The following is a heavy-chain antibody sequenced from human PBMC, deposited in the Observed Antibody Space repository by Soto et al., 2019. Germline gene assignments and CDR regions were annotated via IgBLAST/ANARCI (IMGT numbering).Heavy chain of an antibody. Sequence: SETLSLTCTVSGGSISSYYWSWIRQPPGKGLEWIGYIYYSGNTNYNPSLKSRLTISGDTSKNQFSLKLSSVTAADTAVYYCARRAPYCVSTSCYDYWGQGTLVTVSS. CDR1: GGSISSYY. V-gene: IGHV4-59*08. CDR2: IYYSGNT. D-gene: IGHD2-2*01. J-gene: IGHJ4*02. CDR3: ARRAPYCVSTSCYDY.